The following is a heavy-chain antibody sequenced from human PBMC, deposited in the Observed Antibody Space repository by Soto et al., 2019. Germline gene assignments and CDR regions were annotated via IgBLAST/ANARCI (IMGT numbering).Heavy chain of an antibody. CDR2: IYYTGST. D-gene: IGHD4-17*01. CDR3: AREHGDSNWLDH. V-gene: IGHV4-39*02. Sequence: SETLSLTCTVSGGSISSSRYFWDWIRQPPGKGLEWIGNIYYTGSTYYNPSLKSRVTISVDTSKNQFSLKLTSVTAADTAVYYCAREHGDSNWLDHWGQGTLVT. CDR1: GGSISSSRYF. J-gene: IGHJ5*02.